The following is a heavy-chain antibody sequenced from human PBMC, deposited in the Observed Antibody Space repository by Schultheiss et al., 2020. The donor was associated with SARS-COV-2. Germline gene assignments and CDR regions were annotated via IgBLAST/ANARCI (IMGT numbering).Heavy chain of an antibody. CDR2: MYHSGST. D-gene: IGHD3-22*01. V-gene: IGHV4-38-2*02. Sequence: SETLSLTCTVSGGSISSGYYWGWIRQPPGKGLEWIGSMYHSGSTNYNPSLKSRVTISVDTSRNQFSLKLSSVTAADTAVYYCARVPYYYDSSGYYYWWFDPWGQGTLVTVSS. CDR3: ARVPYYYDSSGYYYWWFDP. CDR1: GGSISSGYY. J-gene: IGHJ5*02.